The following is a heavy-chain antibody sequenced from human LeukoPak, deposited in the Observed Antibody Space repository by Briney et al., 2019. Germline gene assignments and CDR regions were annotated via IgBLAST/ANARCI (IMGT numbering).Heavy chain of an antibody. V-gene: IGHV4-4*07. J-gene: IGHJ4*02. D-gene: IGHD3-9*01. CDR2: IYTSGST. Sequence: SETLSLTCTVSGGSIRSYYWSWIRQPAGKGLEWIGRIYTSGSTNYNPSLKSRVTMSVDTSKNQFSLKLSSVTAADTAVYYCAISDILTGYTCASCFDYWGQGTLVTVSS. CDR1: GGSIRSYY. CDR3: AISDILTGYTCASCFDY.